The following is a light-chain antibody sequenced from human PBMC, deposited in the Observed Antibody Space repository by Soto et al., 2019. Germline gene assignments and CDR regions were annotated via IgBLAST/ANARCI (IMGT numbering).Light chain of an antibody. J-gene: IGKJ5*01. CDR2: GAS. Sequence: LPVNKYKSSLSASVGKRVTITCRASQDIAGYLAWYQHKPGRTPELLIHGASRLQSGVPARFSGSGSGTDFTLSINSLQPEDFATYDCQQAYSFPITFGQGTRLEI. CDR1: QDIAGY. CDR3: QQAYSFPIT. V-gene: IGKV1D-12*01.